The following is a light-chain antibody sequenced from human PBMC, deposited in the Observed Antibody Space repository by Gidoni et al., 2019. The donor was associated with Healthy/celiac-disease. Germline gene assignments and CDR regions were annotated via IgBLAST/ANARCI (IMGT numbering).Light chain of an antibody. V-gene: IGLV1-36*01. CDR3: AAWDDSLNAVV. CDR1: RSNIGSNA. Sequence: SVLTQPPSVSEAPRQGDTISFSGSRSNIGSNAVHWYQQPPGKAPKLLIYYDDLLPSGVSDRFSGSKSGTSASLAISGLQSEDEADYYCAAWDDSLNAVVFGGGTKLTVL. CDR2: YDD. J-gene: IGLJ2*01.